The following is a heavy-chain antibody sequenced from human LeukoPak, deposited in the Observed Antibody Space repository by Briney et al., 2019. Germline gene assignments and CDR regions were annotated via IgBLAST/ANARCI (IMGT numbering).Heavy chain of an antibody. J-gene: IGHJ5*02. V-gene: IGHV4-61*05. CDR1: GGSISSSSYY. Sequence: KPSETLSLTCTVSGGSISSSSYYWGWIRQPPGKGLEWIGYIYYSGSTNYNPSLKSRVTISVDTSKNQFSLKLSSVTAADTAVYYCARGIVRSTRAVWFDPWGQGTLVTVSS. CDR3: ARGIVRSTRAVWFDP. D-gene: IGHD1-26*01. CDR2: IYYSGST.